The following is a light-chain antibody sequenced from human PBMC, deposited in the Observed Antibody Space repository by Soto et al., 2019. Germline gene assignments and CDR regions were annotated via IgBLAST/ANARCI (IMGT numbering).Light chain of an antibody. CDR3: SSYAASNILV. V-gene: IGLV2-8*01. CDR1: SSDVGGYNY. J-gene: IGLJ3*02. CDR2: EVS. Sequence: QSALTQPPSASGSPGQSVTISCTGTSSDVGGYNYVSWYQQHPGKAPKLMIYEVSKRPSGVPDRFSGSKSGNTASLTVSGLQAEDEVDYYCSSYAASNILVLGGGTKVTVL.